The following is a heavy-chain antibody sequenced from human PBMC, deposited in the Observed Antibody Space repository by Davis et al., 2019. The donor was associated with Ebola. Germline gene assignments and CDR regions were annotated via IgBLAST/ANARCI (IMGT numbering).Heavy chain of an antibody. Sequence: GESLKISCAASGFSFANYAMAWVRQAPGKGLEWVSSITGGGGVTYYADSVKGRFTFSRDNSKNTLYLEMNNLRADDTAIYYCARHVYGDFWYFDLWGRGTRVTVSS. CDR1: GFSFANYA. CDR2: ITGGGGVT. J-gene: IGHJ2*01. D-gene: IGHD4-17*01. CDR3: ARHVYGDFWYFDL. V-gene: IGHV3-23*01.